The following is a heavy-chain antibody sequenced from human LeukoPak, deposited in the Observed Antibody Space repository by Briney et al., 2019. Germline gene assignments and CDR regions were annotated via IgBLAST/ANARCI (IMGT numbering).Heavy chain of an antibody. CDR3: ARDTAYYDSSGYGY. J-gene: IGHJ4*02. CDR1: GFTFSSSS. D-gene: IGHD3-22*01. CDR2: ISSSSSYI. V-gene: IGHV3-21*01. Sequence: PGGSLRLSCAASGFTFSSSSMNWVCEAPGKGREWVSSISSSSSYIYYADSVKGRFTISRDNAKNSLYLQMNSLRAEDTAVYYCARDTAYYDSSGYGYWGQGTLVTVSS.